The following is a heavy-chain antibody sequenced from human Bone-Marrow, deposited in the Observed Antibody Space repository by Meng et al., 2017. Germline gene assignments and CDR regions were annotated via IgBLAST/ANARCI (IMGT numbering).Heavy chain of an antibody. J-gene: IGHJ4*02. D-gene: IGHD6-13*01. V-gene: IGHV3-23*01. Sequence: GGSLRLSCAASGFTFSSYAMSWVRQAPGKGLEWVSAISGSGGSTYYADSVKGRFTISRDNSKNTLYLQMNSLRAEDTAVYYCAKLKYSSSWYGPDDYWGQGTLVTGAS. CDR3: AKLKYSSSWYGPDDY. CDR1: GFTFSSYA. CDR2: ISGSGGST.